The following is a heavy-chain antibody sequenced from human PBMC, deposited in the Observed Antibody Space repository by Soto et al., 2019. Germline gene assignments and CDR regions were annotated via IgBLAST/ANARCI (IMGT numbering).Heavy chain of an antibody. CDR2: LSHSGGT. Sequence: QVQLQESGPGLVKPSQTLSLTCTVSGASIGSGTYYWHWIRQHPVKGLEWIGWLSHSGGTYYNPSLRSRMTISVATSKNQFSLRLTSVTAADTAVYYCARGTRPDARFGESIFDFWGQGTLVTVSS. J-gene: IGHJ4*02. CDR3: ARGTRPDARFGESIFDF. CDR1: GASIGSGTYY. D-gene: IGHD3-10*01. V-gene: IGHV4-31*03.